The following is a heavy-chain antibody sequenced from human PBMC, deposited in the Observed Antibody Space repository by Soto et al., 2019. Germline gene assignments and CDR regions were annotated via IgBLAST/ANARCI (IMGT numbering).Heavy chain of an antibody. CDR2: MNPNSGNT. Sequence: ASVKVSCKAPGYTFTSYYINWVRQATGQGLEWMGWMNPNSGNTGYAQKFQGRVTMTRNTSISTAYMELSSLRSEDTAVYYCATHGFSSGWPLYYYYGMDVWGQGTTVTVSS. J-gene: IGHJ6*02. CDR1: GYTFTSYY. D-gene: IGHD6-19*01. V-gene: IGHV1-8*01. CDR3: ATHGFSSGWPLYYYYGMDV.